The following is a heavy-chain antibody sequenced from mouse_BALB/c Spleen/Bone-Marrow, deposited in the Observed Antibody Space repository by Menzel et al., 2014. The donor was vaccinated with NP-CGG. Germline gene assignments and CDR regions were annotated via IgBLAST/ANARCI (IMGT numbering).Heavy chain of an antibody. J-gene: IGHJ2*01. V-gene: IGHV1-80*01. CDR2: IYPGDGDT. Sequence: QVQPQQSGAELVRPGSSVKISCKASGYAFSTYWMNWVKQRPGQGLEWIGQIYPGDGDTNYNEKFKGKATLTADKSSSTASIQLSSLTSEDSAVYFCARVGFSFDYWGQGTTLTVSS. D-gene: IGHD3-1*01. CDR3: ARVGFSFDY. CDR1: GYAFSTYW.